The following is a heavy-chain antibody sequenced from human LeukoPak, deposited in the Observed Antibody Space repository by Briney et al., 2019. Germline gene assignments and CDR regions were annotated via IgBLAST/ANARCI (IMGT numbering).Heavy chain of an antibody. J-gene: IGHJ4*02. CDR3: ARGYYGSGSWFDY. CDR1: GFTFSSYA. D-gene: IGHD3-10*01. CDR2: ISYDGSNK. V-gene: IGHV3-30*04. Sequence: GGSLRLSCAASGFTFSSYAMHWVRQAPGKGLEWVAVISYDGSNKYYADSVKGRFTISGDNSKNTLYLQMNSLRAEDTAVYYCARGYYGSGSWFDYWGQGTLVTVSS.